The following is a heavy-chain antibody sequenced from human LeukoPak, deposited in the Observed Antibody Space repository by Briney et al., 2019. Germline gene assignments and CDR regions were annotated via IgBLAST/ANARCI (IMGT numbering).Heavy chain of an antibody. J-gene: IGHJ4*02. Sequence: GGSLRLSCAASGFTFSTYWMNWVRQAPGKGLEWVANIKQDGSEKYYVDSVKGRFTISRDNSRSTLYLQMNSLRAEDTAVYYCSKKGQNEDYGKPDWGQGTLVTVSS. D-gene: IGHD4-17*01. V-gene: IGHV3-7*03. CDR2: IKQDGSEK. CDR3: SKKGQNEDYGKPD. CDR1: GFTFSTYW.